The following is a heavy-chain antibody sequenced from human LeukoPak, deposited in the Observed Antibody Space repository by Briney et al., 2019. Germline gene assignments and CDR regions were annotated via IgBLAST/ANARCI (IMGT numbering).Heavy chain of an antibody. CDR2: IYYSGST. Sequence: SETLSLTCTVSGGSISSSSYYWGWIRQPPGKGLEWIGSIYYSGSTYYNPSLKSRVTISVDTSKNQFSLKLSSVTAADTAVYYCARVGAGRGTAMVGDYWGQGTLVTVSS. J-gene: IGHJ4*02. V-gene: IGHV4-39*07. CDR3: ARVGAGRGTAMVGDY. CDR1: GGSISSSSYY. D-gene: IGHD5-18*01.